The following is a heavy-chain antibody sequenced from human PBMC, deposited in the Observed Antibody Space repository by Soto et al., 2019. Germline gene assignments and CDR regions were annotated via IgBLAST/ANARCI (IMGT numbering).Heavy chain of an antibody. CDR3: ARDPIVVVIAIGYYFEY. Sequence: GASVKVSCKASGYTFTSYAMHWVRQAPGQGLEWMGWINAGNGNTKYSQKFQGRVTITRDTSASTAYMELSSLRSEDTAVYYCARDPIVVVIAIGYYFEYWGQGTLVTVSS. CDR2: INAGNGNT. V-gene: IGHV1-3*01. J-gene: IGHJ4*02. D-gene: IGHD2-21*01. CDR1: GYTFTSYA.